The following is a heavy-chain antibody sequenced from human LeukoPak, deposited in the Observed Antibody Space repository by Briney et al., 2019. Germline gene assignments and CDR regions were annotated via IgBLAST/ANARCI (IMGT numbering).Heavy chain of an antibody. J-gene: IGHJ4*02. D-gene: IGHD5-24*01. CDR3: AATVEMATINDY. V-gene: IGHV4-34*01. Sequence: SETLSLTCAVYGGSFSGYYWSWIRQPPGKGLEWIGEINHSGSTNYNPSLKSRVTISVDTSKNQFSLKLSSVTAADTAVYYCAATVEMATINDYRGQGTLVTVSS. CDR1: GGSFSGYY. CDR2: INHSGST.